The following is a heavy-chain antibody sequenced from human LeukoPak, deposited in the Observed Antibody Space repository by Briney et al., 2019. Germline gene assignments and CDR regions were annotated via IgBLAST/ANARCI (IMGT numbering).Heavy chain of an antibody. Sequence: SETLSLTCTVFGASISGYYWSWIRQSAGKGLEWIGRIYNRDNTNYDPSLKSRVTISVDTSKNQFSLKLSSVTAADTAVYYCAREMEDSSPGWWYFDLWGRGTLVTVSS. V-gene: IGHV4-4*07. CDR3: AREMEDSSPGWWYFDL. D-gene: IGHD6-13*01. CDR1: GASISGYY. J-gene: IGHJ2*01. CDR2: IYNRDNT.